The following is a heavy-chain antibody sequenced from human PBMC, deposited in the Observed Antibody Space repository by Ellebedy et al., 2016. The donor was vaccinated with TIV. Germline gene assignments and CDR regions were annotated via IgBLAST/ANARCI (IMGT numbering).Heavy chain of an antibody. CDR1: GFPFNTYA. CDR2: ISNDGYNK. CDR3: ANEGGWRPHDY. V-gene: IGHV3-30-3*02. D-gene: IGHD3-16*01. J-gene: IGHJ4*02. Sequence: GESLKISCASSGFPFNTYAMHWVRPAPGKGLDWVAVISNDGYNKYYAESVRGRFTVARDNSKNTLYLQMNSLRSEDTAVYYCANEGGWRPHDYWGQGTLITVSS.